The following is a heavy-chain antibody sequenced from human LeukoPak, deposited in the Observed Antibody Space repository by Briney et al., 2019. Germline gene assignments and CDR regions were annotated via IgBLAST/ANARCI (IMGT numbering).Heavy chain of an antibody. CDR2: ISAYNGNT. V-gene: IGHV1-18*01. CDR3: ARDLSSGYSLY. J-gene: IGHJ4*02. Sequence: ASVKVSCKASGYTFTSYGISWVRQAPGQGLEWMGWISAYNGNTNYAQKLQGRVTMTTDTSTSTAYMELSSLRSEDTAVYYCARDLSSGYSLYWGQGTLVTVSS. D-gene: IGHD3-3*01. CDR1: GYTFTSYG.